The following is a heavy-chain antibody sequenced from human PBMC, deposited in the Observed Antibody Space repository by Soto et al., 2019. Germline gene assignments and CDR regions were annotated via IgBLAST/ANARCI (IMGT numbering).Heavy chain of an antibody. CDR1: GYTFTSYD. J-gene: IGHJ3*02. V-gene: IGHV1-8*01. CDR3: ARGGYCSGGSCYTYDAFDI. CDR2: MNPNSGNT. D-gene: IGHD2-15*01. Sequence: GASVKVSCKASGYTFTSYDINWVRQATGQGLEWMGWMNPNSGNTGYAQKFQGRVTMTRNTSISTAYMELSSLRSEDTAVYYCARGGYCSGGSCYTYDAFDIWGQGTMVTV.